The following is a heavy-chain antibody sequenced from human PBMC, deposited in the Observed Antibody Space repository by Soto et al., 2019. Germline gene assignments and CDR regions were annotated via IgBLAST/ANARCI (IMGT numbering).Heavy chain of an antibody. J-gene: IGHJ2*01. CDR1: GFTFSSYE. Sequence: EVQLVESGGGLVQPGGPLRLSCAASGFTFSSYEMNWVRQAPGKGLEWVSYISSSGSTIYYADSVKGRFTISRDNAKNSLYLQMNSLRAEDTAVYYCARSGSIQLWSADSYWYYDLWRRGTLITVSS. CDR2: ISSSGSTI. V-gene: IGHV3-48*03. D-gene: IGHD5-18*01. CDR3: ARSGSIQLWSADSYWYYDL.